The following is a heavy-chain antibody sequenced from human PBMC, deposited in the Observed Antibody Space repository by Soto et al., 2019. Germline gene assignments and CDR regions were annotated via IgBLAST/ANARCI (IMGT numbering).Heavy chain of an antibody. J-gene: IGHJ6*03. V-gene: IGHV3-48*04. CDR3: ARDLSWGSNWYYYMDV. D-gene: IGHD7-27*01. CDR2: IRSSSSGI. Sequence: EVQLVESGGGLVQPGGSLRLSCATSGFILSDCAMNWVRQAPGKGLEWVSYIRSSSSGIDHADSVKGRFTVSRDNARNSLYLQMNSLRAEDTAVYYCARDLSWGSNWYYYMDVWGKGTTVTVSS. CDR1: GFILSDCA.